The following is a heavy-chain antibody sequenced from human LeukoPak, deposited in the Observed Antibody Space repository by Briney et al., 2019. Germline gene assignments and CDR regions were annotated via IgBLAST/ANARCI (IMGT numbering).Heavy chain of an antibody. D-gene: IGHD6-13*01. J-gene: IGHJ4*02. Sequence: PSETPSLTCTVSGASISTYYWSWIRQPPGKGLEWIGYIYYIGRTSYNPSLKSRVTMSVDTSKNQFSLKVTSVTAADTAVYYCARDGQQLENWGQGTLVTVSS. CDR3: ARDGQQLEN. CDR1: GASISTYY. V-gene: IGHV4-59*01. CDR2: IYYIGRT.